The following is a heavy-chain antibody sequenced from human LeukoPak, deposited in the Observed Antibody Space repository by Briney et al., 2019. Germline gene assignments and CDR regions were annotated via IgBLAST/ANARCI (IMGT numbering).Heavy chain of an antibody. Sequence: PSETLSLTCTVSAGSISSDSWNWIRQPPGQGLEWIGYINHSGGTKYNPSLESRVTISIDTSKNQFSLKLRSVTVADTAVYYCTSLPLDSSTRSFGWFDPWGQGTLVTVSS. J-gene: IGHJ5*02. V-gene: IGHV4-59*01. CDR3: TSLPLDSSTRSFGWFDP. CDR2: INHSGGT. CDR1: AGSISSDS. D-gene: IGHD6-19*01.